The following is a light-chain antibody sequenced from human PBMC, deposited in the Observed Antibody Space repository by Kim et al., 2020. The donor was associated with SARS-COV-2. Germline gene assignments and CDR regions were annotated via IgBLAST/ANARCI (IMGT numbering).Light chain of an antibody. CDR3: NSYRSDNTRV. CDR1: SGDIGFYYF. V-gene: IGLV2-14*03. CDR2: DVN. J-gene: IGLJ1*01. Sequence: GQSITTAVPGTSGDIGFYYFVSWYQHHPDKAPKLIIYDVNHRPSAISDRFSASKSGNTASLTISGLQAEDEAHYHCNSYRSDNTRVFGTGTKVTVL.